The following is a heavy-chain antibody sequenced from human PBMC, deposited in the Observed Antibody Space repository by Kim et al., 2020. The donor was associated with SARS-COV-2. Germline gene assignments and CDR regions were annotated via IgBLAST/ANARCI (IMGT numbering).Heavy chain of an antibody. V-gene: IGHV1-18*04. CDR1: GYTFNSFA. CDR3: ARFPVGAYEAYFDY. J-gene: IGHJ4*02. CDR2: SYTGNT. Sequence: ASVKVSCKASGYTFNSFAISWVRQAPGQGLEWMGFSYTGNTKYAQNVQGRVTTTTDTSTNTAYMELRSLRSDDTAVYYCARFPVGAYEAYFDYWGQGTLVTVSS. D-gene: IGHD1-26*01.